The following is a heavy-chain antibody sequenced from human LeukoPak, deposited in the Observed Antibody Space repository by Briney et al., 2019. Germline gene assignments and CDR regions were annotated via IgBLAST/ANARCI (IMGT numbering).Heavy chain of an antibody. Sequence: GGSLRLSCAASGFTSSSYWMSWVRQAPGKGLEWVANIKQDGSEKYYVDSVKGRFTISRDDAKNSLYLQMNSLRAEDTAVYYCAKDGLGDGLGYWGQGTLVTVSS. CDR3: AKDGLGDGLGY. J-gene: IGHJ4*02. CDR1: GFTSSSYW. V-gene: IGHV3-7*05. D-gene: IGHD4-17*01. CDR2: IKQDGSEK.